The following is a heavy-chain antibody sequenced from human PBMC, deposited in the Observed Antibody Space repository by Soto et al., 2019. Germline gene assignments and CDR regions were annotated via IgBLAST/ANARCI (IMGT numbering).Heavy chain of an antibody. V-gene: IGHV1-24*01. CDR1: GYTLTELS. D-gene: IGHD3-3*01. J-gene: IGHJ6*03. Sequence: ASAKVSCKVSGYTLTELSMHWVRQAPGKGVEWMGGFDPEDGEIIYAQKFQRKVARTEDTSTATAYMEPSSLRSEHTAVYYCATLVWATFGPNSYMDVWGKGTTVTVSS. CDR3: ATLVWATFGPNSYMDV. CDR2: FDPEDGEI.